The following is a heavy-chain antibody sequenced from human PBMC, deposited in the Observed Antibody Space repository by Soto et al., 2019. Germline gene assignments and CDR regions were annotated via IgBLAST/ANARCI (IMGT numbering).Heavy chain of an antibody. D-gene: IGHD1-26*01. CDR1: GFSISDYG. V-gene: IGHV3-30*18. CDR3: AKGAGDRLSLGMDV. J-gene: IGHJ6*02. Sequence: GGSLRLSCAASGFSISDYGMEWVRQAPGKGLEWVALISYDGSNTYYADSVKGRFTISRDNSKDTLFLQMTGLRREDTAVYYCAKGAGDRLSLGMDVWGQGTTVTVSS. CDR2: ISYDGSNT.